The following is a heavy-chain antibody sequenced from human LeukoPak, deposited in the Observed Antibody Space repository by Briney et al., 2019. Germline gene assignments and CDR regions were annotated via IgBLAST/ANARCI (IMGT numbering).Heavy chain of an antibody. CDR3: ARSDTAMVEWYFDL. CDR2: IYTSGST. Sequence: PSETLSLTCTVSGGSISSYYWSWIRQPAGKGLEWIGRIYTSGSTNYNPSLKSRVTMSVDTSKNQFPLKLSSVTAADTAVYYCARSDTAMVEWYFDLWGRGTLVTVSS. J-gene: IGHJ2*01. CDR1: GGSISSYY. D-gene: IGHD5-18*01. V-gene: IGHV4-4*07.